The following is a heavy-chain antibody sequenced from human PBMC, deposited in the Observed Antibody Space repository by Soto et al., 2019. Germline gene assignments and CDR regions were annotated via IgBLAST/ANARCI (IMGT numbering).Heavy chain of an antibody. J-gene: IGHJ4*02. CDR1: GFIFSNYA. CDR3: ARDAGASGPFDY. CDR2: VWVNGNNR. V-gene: IGHV3-33*01. D-gene: IGHD3-16*01. Sequence: QVQLVESGGGVVQPGRSLRLSCAASGFIFSNYAMHWVRQAPGKGLEWVAVVWVNGNNRDYAGSVEGRFSISRDNSRNMVSLPMDRLGVADMAVYFCARDAGASGPFDYWGQGTPVTVSS.